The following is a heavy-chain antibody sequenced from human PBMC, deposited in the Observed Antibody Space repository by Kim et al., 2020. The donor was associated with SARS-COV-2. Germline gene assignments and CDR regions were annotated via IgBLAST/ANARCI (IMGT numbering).Heavy chain of an antibody. V-gene: IGHV1-2*06. CDR3: ARTQWLATGMLNDI. CDR1: GYTFTGYY. J-gene: IGHJ3*02. CDR2: INPNSGGT. D-gene: IGHD6-19*01. Sequence: ASVKVSCKASGYTFTGYYMHWVRQAPGQGLEWMGRINPNSGGTNYAQKFQGRVTMTRDTSISTAYMELSRLRSDDTAVYYCARTQWLATGMLNDIWGQGTMVTVSS.